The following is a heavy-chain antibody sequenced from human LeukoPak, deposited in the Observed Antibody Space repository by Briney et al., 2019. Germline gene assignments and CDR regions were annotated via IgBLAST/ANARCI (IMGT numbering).Heavy chain of an antibody. J-gene: IGHJ4*02. D-gene: IGHD5-12*01. CDR2: ISYDGSNK. CDR1: GFTFSSYA. Sequence: NPGRSLRLSCAASGFTFSSYAMHWVRQAPGKGLEWVAVISYDGSNKYYADSVKGRFTISRDNPKNTLYLQMNSLRAEDTAVYYCASSAVDIVATIYLDYWGQGTLVTVSS. CDR3: ASSAVDIVATIYLDY. V-gene: IGHV3-30*04.